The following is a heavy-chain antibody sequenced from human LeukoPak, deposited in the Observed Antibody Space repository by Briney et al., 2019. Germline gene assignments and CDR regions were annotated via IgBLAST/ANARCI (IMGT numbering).Heavy chain of an antibody. J-gene: IGHJ6*02. CDR1: GFTFSSYA. Sequence: GRSLRLSCAASGFTFSSYAMHWVRQAPGKGLEWVALISYDGSNKYYADSVKGRFTISRDNSKNTLFLQMNSLRAEDTAVYYCARVSLLQELYYYYGVDVWGQGTTVTVSS. D-gene: IGHD1-7*01. V-gene: IGHV3-30-3*01. CDR3: ARVSLLQELYYYYGVDV. CDR2: ISYDGSNK.